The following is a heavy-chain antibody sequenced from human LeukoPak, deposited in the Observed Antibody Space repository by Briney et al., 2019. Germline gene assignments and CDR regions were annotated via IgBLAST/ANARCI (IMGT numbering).Heavy chain of an antibody. CDR1: GFTFSDYAM. CDR3: ARNQGIPAVDNWFDP. V-gene: IGHV4-4*02. D-gene: IGHD6-13*01. J-gene: IGHJ5*02. CDR2: IYLGGII. Sequence: PGGSLRLSCAASGFTFSDYAMSWVRQPPRKGLEWIGEIYLGGIINYNPSLKSRVTISVDKSNNQFSLKLTSVTAADTAMYYCARNQGIPAVDNWFDPWGQGALVTVSS.